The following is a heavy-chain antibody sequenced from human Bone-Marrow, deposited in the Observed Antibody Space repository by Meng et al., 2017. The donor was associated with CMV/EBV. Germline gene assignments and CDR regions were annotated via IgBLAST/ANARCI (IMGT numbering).Heavy chain of an antibody. V-gene: IGHV4-59*01. CDR1: GGSISSYY. CDR2: IYYSGST. D-gene: IGHD2-2*01. Sequence: SETLSLTCTVSGGSISSYYWSWIRQPPGKGLEWIGYIYYSGSTNYNPSLKSRVTISVDTSKNQFSLKLSSVTAADTAVYYCARDPLPPIVVVPAAMGDYYYGMDVWGQGTTVTVSS. J-gene: IGHJ6*02. CDR3: ARDPLPPIVVVPAAMGDYYYGMDV.